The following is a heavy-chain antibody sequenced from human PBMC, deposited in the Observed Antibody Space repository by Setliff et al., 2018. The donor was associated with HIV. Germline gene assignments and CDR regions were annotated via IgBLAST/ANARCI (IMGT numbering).Heavy chain of an antibody. V-gene: IGHV4-4*09. J-gene: IGHJ4*02. Sequence: SETLSLTCTVSGGSISSYYWSWIRQPPGKGLEWIGYIYTSGSTNYNPSLKSRVTISVDTTKNQFSLKLSSVTAADTAVYYCARGLSFYDPGGFDYWGQGTLVTVSS. CDR3: ARGLSFYDPGGFDY. CDR1: GGSISSYY. D-gene: IGHD3-22*01. CDR2: IYTSGST.